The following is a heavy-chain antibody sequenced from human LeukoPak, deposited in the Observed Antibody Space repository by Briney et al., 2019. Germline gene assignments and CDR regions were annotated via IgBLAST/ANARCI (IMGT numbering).Heavy chain of an antibody. V-gene: IGHV1-2*06. CDR3: ASAFRGGANGIDY. Sequence: GASVKVSCKASGYTFTGYYMHWVRQAPGQGLEWMGRINHNSGGTNYAQKFQGRVTMTRDTSISTAYMELSRLRSDDTAVYYCASAFRGGANGIDYWGQGTLVTVSS. J-gene: IGHJ4*02. CDR1: GYTFTGYY. D-gene: IGHD3-16*01. CDR2: INHNSGGT.